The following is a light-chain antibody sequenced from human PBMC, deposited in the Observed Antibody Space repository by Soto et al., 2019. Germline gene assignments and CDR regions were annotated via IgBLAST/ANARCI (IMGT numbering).Light chain of an antibody. Sequence: EIVMTQSPGTLSVSPGERATLSCRASQSVSSNLAWYQQQPGQAPRLLIYGASTRATGIPARFSGSGSGTEFTLTISSLQSADFAVYYCQQYNNWPPITFGQGTRLEIK. CDR1: QSVSSN. CDR3: QQYNNWPPIT. V-gene: IGKV3-15*01. J-gene: IGKJ5*01. CDR2: GAS.